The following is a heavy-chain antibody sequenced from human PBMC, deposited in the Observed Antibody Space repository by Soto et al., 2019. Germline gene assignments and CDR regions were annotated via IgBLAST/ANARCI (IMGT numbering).Heavy chain of an antibody. J-gene: IGHJ4*02. CDR1: GYTFTSYA. V-gene: IGHV1-3*01. CDR2: INAGNGNT. CDR3: ARYGYCSSTSCYGEGYFDY. D-gene: IGHD2-2*01. Sequence: SVKVSCKASGYTFTSYAMHWVRQAPGQRLEWMGWINAGNGNTKYSQKFQGRVTITRDTSASTAYMELSSLRSEDTAVYYCARYGYCSSTSCYGEGYFDYWGQGTLVTVSS.